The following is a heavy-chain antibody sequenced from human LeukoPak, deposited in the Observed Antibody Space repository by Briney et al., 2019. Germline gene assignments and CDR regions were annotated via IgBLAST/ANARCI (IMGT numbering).Heavy chain of an antibody. D-gene: IGHD3-22*01. CDR3: EHDMSGD. CDR2: ISYDGGEK. J-gene: IGHJ4*02. CDR1: GFTFSSFG. Sequence: GGSLRLSCAGSGFTFSSFGMHWVRQAPGKGLEWVSYISYDGGEKNYADSIRGRFTISRDDSKNTVSLQMNSLRPEDTAVYYCEHDMSGDCGQGTLVTVSS. V-gene: IGHV3-30*03.